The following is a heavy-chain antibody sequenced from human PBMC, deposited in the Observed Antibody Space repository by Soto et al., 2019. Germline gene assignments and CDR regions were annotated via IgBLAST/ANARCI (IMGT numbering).Heavy chain of an antibody. CDR3: ARANVIAARLGWFDP. D-gene: IGHD6-6*01. CDR1: GGSISSGGYY. V-gene: IGHV4-31*03. J-gene: IGHJ5*02. CDR2: IYYSGST. Sequence: TLSLTCPVSGGSISSGGYYWSWIRQHPGKGLEWIGYIYYSGSTYYNPSLKSRVTISVDTSKNQFSLKLSSVTAADTAVYYCARANVIAARLGWFDPWGQGTLVTVSS.